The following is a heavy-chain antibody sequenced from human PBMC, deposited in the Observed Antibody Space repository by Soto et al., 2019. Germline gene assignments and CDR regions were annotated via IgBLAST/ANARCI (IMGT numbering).Heavy chain of an antibody. CDR1: GFTFSSYA. D-gene: IGHD1-7*01. V-gene: IGHV3-23*01. CDR3: AKRSSRITGTKDAFDY. Sequence: GVSLRLSCAASGFTFSSYAMSWVRQAPGKGLEWVSAISGSGGSTYYAVSVKGRFTISRDNSKNTLYLQMNSLRAEDTAVYYCAKRSSRITGTKDAFDYWGQGTLVTVSS. J-gene: IGHJ4*02. CDR2: ISGSGGST.